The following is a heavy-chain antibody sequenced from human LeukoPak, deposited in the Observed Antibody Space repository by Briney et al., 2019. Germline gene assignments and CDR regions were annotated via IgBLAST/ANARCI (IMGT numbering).Heavy chain of an antibody. CDR2: ISSDGRNK. J-gene: IGHJ4*02. CDR1: GFTFTSFS. V-gene: IGHV3-30*04. Sequence: PAGSLRLSCSASGFTFTSFSLHWVRLAPGKGLEWVAFISSDGRNKFSADSVRARFTISRDNSNNMLYLQMNSLRTEDTAVYYCARDRKYYFDYWGQGTLVTVSS. CDR3: ARDRKYYFDY.